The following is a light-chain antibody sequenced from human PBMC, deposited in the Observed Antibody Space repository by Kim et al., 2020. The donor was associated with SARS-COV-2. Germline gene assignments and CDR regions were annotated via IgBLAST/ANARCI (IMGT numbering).Light chain of an antibody. V-gene: IGLV3-25*03. CDR1: SLSKKY. J-gene: IGLJ2*01. CDR3: QSADSSDTVI. CDR2: KDT. Sequence: YPGQTAKITCSGDSLSKKYSYWYQQKPGQAPIILIYKDTERPSGIPERFSGSRSGTTVTLSISGVQAEDEGDYYCQSADSSDTVIFGGGTQLTVL.